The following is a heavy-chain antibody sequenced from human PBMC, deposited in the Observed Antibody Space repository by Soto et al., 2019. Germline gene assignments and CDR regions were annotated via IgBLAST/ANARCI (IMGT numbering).Heavy chain of an antibody. CDR1: GGTFSSYA. D-gene: IGHD3-10*01. V-gene: IGHV1-69*01. J-gene: IGHJ5*02. Sequence: QVQLVQSGAEVKKPGSSVKVSCRASGGTFSSYAISWVRQAPGQGLEWMGGIIPIFGTANYAQKFQGRVTITADEATSRAYMELSSLRSEDTAVYYWAREGMPWFGELYRWFDPWGQGSLVTVSS. CDR3: AREGMPWFGELYRWFDP. CDR2: IIPIFGTA.